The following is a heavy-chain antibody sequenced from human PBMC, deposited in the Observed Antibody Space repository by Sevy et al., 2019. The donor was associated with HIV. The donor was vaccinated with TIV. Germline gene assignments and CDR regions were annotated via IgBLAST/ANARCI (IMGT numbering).Heavy chain of an antibody. CDR1: GFTFSNYA. CDR3: AKDSQRGGYDSSGYYVGAFDI. Sequence: GSLRLSCAASGFTFSNYAMTWVRQAPGKGLEWVSSINGGGGTTDFAESVRGRFTISRDNSKNTLYLQMNSLRAEDTAVYYCAKDSQRGGYDSSGYYVGAFDIWGQGTMVTVSS. D-gene: IGHD3-22*01. V-gene: IGHV3-23*01. J-gene: IGHJ3*02. CDR2: INGGGGTT.